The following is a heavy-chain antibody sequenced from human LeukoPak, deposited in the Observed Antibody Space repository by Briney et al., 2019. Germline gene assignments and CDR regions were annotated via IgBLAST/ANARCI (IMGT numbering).Heavy chain of an antibody. CDR1: GFTFSTYS. D-gene: IGHD1-26*01. Sequence: PGGSLRLSCAASGFTFSTYSIIWVRQAPGRGLDWVSSISSSSSYIYYADSVKGRFTISRDNAKNSLYLQMNSLRAEDTAVYYCARGRYSGSQGFDYWGQGTLVTVSS. J-gene: IGHJ4*02. V-gene: IGHV3-21*01. CDR2: ISSSSSYI. CDR3: ARGRYSGSQGFDY.